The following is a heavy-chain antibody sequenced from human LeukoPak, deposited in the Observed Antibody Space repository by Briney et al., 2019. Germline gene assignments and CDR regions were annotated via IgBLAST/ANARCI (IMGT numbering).Heavy chain of an antibody. Sequence: GGSLRLSCAASGFTVSSNYMNWVRQAPGKGLEWVSVIYSGGSTYYADSVKGRFTISRDNSKNTLYLQMNSLRAEDTAVYYCARDCSSTSCYDVWGKGTTVTVSS. D-gene: IGHD2-2*01. CDR1: GFTVSSNY. V-gene: IGHV3-66*01. CDR3: ARDCSSTSCYDV. CDR2: IYSGGST. J-gene: IGHJ6*04.